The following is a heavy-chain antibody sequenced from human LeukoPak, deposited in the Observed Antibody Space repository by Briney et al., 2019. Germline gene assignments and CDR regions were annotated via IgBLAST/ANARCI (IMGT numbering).Heavy chain of an antibody. CDR1: GLSVSKND. D-gene: IGHD2-15*01. J-gene: IGHJ4*02. CDR3: TSRPTDGRG. CDR2: INAPGHT. Sequence: PGGSLRLSCVVSGLSVSKNDMNWVRQPPGKGLEWISVINAPGHTKYADSVKGRFTISIDTSKNKPYLQMNSLRCEDTAVYYCTSRPTDGRGWGQGTLVIVSS. V-gene: IGHV3-53*01.